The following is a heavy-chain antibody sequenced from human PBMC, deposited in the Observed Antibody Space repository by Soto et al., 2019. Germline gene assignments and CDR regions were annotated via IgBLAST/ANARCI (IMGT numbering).Heavy chain of an antibody. V-gene: IGHV1-69*05. J-gene: IGHJ6*02. CDR1: GGTFSSYA. CDR2: IIPIFGTA. D-gene: IGHD6-13*01. CDR3: ARVAPIAAAGILYNYYGMDV. Sequence: GASVKVSCKASGGTFSSYAISWVRQAPGQGLEWMGGIIPIFGTANYAQKFQGRVTMTRDTSISTAYMELSRLRSDDTAVYYCARVAPIAAAGILYNYYGMDVWGQGTTVTVSS.